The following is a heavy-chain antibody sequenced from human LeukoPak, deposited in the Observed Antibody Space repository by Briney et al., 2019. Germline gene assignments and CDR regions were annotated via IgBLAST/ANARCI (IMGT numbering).Heavy chain of an antibody. CDR2: IIPIFVTA. CDR3: ARGRIAVADPFDY. V-gene: IGHV1-69*13. CDR1: GGTFGSYA. D-gene: IGHD6-19*01. J-gene: IGHJ4*02. Sequence: SVKVSCTASGGTFGSYAISWVRQAPGQGLEAMGGIIPIFVTANYAQKFQGRVTITADESTSPAYMELSSLRSEDTAVYYCARGRIAVADPFDYWGQGTLVTVSS.